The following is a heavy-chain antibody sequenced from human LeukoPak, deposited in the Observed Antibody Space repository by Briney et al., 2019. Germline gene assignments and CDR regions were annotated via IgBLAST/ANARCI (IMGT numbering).Heavy chain of an antibody. D-gene: IGHD6-13*01. V-gene: IGHV3-23*01. CDR3: TKSQQLGRYYFDY. Sequence: GGSLRLSCAASGFTFSSYAMSWVRQAPGKGLEWVSAISGSGGSTYYADSVKGRFTISRDNSKNTLYLQMNSLRAEDTAVYYCTKSQQLGRYYFDYWGQGTLVTVSS. CDR2: ISGSGGST. CDR1: GFTFSSYA. J-gene: IGHJ4*02.